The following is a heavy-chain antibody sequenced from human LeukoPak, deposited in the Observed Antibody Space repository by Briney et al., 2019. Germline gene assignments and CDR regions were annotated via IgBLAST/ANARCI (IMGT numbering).Heavy chain of an antibody. J-gene: IGHJ4*02. CDR2: IYYSGST. V-gene: IGHV4-39*07. D-gene: IGHD6-19*01. Sequence: SETLSLTCTVSGGSISSSSYYWGWIRQPPGKGLEWIGSIYYSGSTYYNPSLKSRVTISVDTSKNQFSLKLSSVTVADTAVYYCARQGYSSGWRRRPIDYWGQGTLVTVSS. CDR3: ARQGYSSGWRRRPIDY. CDR1: GGSISSSSYY.